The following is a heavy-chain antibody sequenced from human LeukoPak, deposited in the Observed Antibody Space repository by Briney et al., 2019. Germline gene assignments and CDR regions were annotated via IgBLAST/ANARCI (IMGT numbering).Heavy chain of an antibody. D-gene: IGHD2-21*02. J-gene: IGHJ4*02. CDR2: ISYDGSNK. CDR1: GFTFSIYG. V-gene: IGHV3-30*18. CDR3: AKEAAYCGGDCYSGSDY. Sequence: GRSLRLSCAASGFTFSIYGMHWVRQAPGKGLEWVAFISYDGSNKYYADSVKGRFTISRDNSKNTLYLQMNSLRAEDTAMYYCAKEAAYCGGDCYSGSDYWGQGTLVTVSS.